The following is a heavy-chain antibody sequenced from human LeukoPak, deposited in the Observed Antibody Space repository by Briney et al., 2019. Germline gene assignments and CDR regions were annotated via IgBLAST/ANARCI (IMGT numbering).Heavy chain of an antibody. D-gene: IGHD3-10*01. CDR3: AKTGPGYYYYMDV. V-gene: IGHV3-7*03. J-gene: IGHJ6*03. Sequence: TGGSLRLSCAASGFTFSRYWMSWVRQAPGKGLEWVANIKQDGSEKNYVDSVKGRFTISRDNAKNSLYLQMNSLRAEDTALYYCAKTGPGYYYYMDVWGKGTTVTISS. CDR1: GFTFSRYW. CDR2: IKQDGSEK.